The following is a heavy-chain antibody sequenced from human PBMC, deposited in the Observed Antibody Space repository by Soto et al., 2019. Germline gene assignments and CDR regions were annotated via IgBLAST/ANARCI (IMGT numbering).Heavy chain of an antibody. CDR2: ISAYNGNT. D-gene: IGHD2-2*01. V-gene: IGHV1-18*01. J-gene: IGHJ3*02. Sequence: ASVKVSCKASGYTFTSYGISWVRQAPGQGLEWMGWISAYNGNTNYAQKLQGRVTMTTDTSTSTAYMELRSLRSDDTAVYYCARRSVPAAMFYAFDIWGQGTMVTVSS. CDR3: ARRSVPAAMFYAFDI. CDR1: GYTFTSYG.